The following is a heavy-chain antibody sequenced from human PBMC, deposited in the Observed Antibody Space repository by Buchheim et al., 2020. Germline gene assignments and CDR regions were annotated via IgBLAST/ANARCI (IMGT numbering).Heavy chain of an antibody. CDR3: ARVVERWLQLDY. CDR2: IIPILGIA. V-gene: IGHV1-69*04. J-gene: IGHJ4*02. D-gene: IGHD5-24*01. Sequence: QVQLVQSGAEVKKPGSSVKVSCKASGGTFSSYAISWVRQAPGQGLEWMGRIIPILGIANYAQKFQGRATLTADKSTISAYMELSSLRSEDTAVYYCARVVERWLQLDYWGQGTL. CDR1: GGTFSSYA.